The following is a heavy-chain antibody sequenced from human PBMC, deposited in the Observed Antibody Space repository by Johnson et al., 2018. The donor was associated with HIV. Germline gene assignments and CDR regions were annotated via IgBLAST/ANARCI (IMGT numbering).Heavy chain of an antibody. V-gene: IGHV3-30*03. CDR3: ARDLFTEREDDVFDI. CDR2: MSYDGSNK. J-gene: IGHJ3*02. Sequence: QVQLVESGGGVVRPGGSLRLSCAASGFTFDDYGMHWVRQAPGKGLEWVAVMSYDGSNKYYADSVKGRFTISRDNSKNTLYLQMNSLRAEETALYYCARDLFTEREDDVFDIWGQGTMVTVSS. D-gene: IGHD1-26*01. CDR1: GFTFDDYG.